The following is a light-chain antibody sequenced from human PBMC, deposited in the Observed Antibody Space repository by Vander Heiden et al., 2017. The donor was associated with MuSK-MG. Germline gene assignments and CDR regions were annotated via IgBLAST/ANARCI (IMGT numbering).Light chain of an antibody. V-gene: IGLV2-23*02. CDR2: EVT. CDR3: CSYAGSGTYV. Sequence: QSALTQPASVSGSPGQSITISCTGTSSDVGRYNLVSWYQQHPGTAPKLILSEVTKRPSGVSDRFSGSKFGNTASLTISGLKDEDEATYYCCSYAGSGTYVFGTATKVIVL. CDR1: SSDVGRYNL. J-gene: IGLJ1*01.